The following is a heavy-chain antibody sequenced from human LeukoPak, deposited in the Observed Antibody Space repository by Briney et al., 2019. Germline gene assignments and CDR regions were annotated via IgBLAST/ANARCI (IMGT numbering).Heavy chain of an antibody. Sequence: PGGSLRLSCAVSGITLSNYGMSWVRQAPGKGLEWVAGISDSGGRTNYADSVKGRFTISRDNAKNSLYLQMNSLRAEDTAVYYCVRDRGRASVDYWGQGTLVTVSS. CDR3: VRDRGRASVDY. V-gene: IGHV3-23*01. CDR2: ISDSGGRT. J-gene: IGHJ4*02. D-gene: IGHD1-26*01. CDR1: GITLSNYG.